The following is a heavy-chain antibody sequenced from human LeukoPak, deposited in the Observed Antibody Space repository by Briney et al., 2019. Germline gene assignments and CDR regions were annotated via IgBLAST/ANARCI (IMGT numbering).Heavy chain of an antibody. CDR3: AREYHRWEPGYFDY. J-gene: IGHJ4*02. V-gene: IGHV1-2*04. CDR1: GYTFTDYY. Sequence: ASVKVSCKASGYTFTDYYMHWVRQAPGQVLEWRGWINPNSGGTNYAQKFQGWVTMTRDTSISTAYMELSRLRSDDTAVYYCAREYHRWEPGYFDYWGQGTLVTVSS. D-gene: IGHD1-14*01. CDR2: INPNSGGT.